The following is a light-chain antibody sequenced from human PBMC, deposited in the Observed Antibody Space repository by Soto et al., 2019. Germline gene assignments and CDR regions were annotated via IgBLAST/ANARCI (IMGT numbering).Light chain of an antibody. CDR1: SSNIGAGYD. CDR2: GNS. Sequence: QSVLTQPPSVSGAPVQRVTISCTGSSSNIGAGYDVHWYQQLPGTAPKLLIYGNSNRPSGVPDRFSGSKSGTSASLAITGLQAEDEADYYCQSYDSSLSVWVFGGGTKVTVL. J-gene: IGLJ3*02. V-gene: IGLV1-40*01. CDR3: QSYDSSLSVWV.